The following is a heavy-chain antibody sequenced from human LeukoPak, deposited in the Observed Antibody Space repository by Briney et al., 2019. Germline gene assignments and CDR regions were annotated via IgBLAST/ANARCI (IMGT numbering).Heavy chain of an antibody. CDR3: ARGTRNRYWCRGGDYYYYYMDV. V-gene: IGHV1-8*01. J-gene: IGHJ6*03. CDR2: INPNSGNT. D-gene: IGHD3-16*02. Sequence: GASVKVSCKASGYTFTSYHINWVRQATGQGLEWMGWINPNSGNTGYAQKFQGRVTMTRNTSISTAYMELSSLRSEDTAVYYCARGTRNRYWCRGGDYYYYYMDVWGKGTTVTVSS. CDR1: GYTFTSYH.